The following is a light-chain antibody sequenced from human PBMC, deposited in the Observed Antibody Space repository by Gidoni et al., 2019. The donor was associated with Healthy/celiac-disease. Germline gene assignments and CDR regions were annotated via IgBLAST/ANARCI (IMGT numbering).Light chain of an antibody. J-gene: IGKJ5*01. CDR1: KSISSY. CDR2: AAS. CDR3: QQSYSTPPIT. Sequence: ENQMTKSPTSLSASVGDRVTITCRASKSISSYLNWYQQKPGNAPKLLISAASSLQSGVPSRFSGSGSGTDFTLTIISLQPEDFATYYCQQSYSTPPITFXQXTRLEIK. V-gene: IGKV1-39*01.